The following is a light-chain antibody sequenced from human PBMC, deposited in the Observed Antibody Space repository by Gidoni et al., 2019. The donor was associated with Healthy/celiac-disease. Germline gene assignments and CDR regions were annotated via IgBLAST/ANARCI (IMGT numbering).Light chain of an antibody. Sequence: EIVLTQSPATLALSPGERATLSCRASQSVSSYLAWYQQKPGQDPRLLLYDASNRATGIPARCSGSGCEADFSLTISSLEPEDVAVYYYRQRGNWPPLTFGGGTKVEIK. J-gene: IGKJ4*01. V-gene: IGKV3-11*01. CDR1: QSVSSY. CDR3: RQRGNWPPLT. CDR2: DAS.